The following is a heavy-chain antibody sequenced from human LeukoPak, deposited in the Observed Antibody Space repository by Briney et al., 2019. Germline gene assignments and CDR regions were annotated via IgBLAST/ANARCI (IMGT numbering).Heavy chain of an antibody. CDR1: GFTFSSYS. D-gene: IGHD6-6*01. CDR2: ISSSSSYI. V-gene: IGHV3-21*01. CDR3: ARDHEYSNSLDY. J-gene: IGHJ4*02. Sequence: GGSLRLSCAASGFTFSSYSMNWVRQAPGKGREWVSSISSSSSYIYYADSVKGRFTISRDNAKNSLYLQMNSLRAEDTAVYYCARDHEYSNSLDYWGQGTLVTVSS.